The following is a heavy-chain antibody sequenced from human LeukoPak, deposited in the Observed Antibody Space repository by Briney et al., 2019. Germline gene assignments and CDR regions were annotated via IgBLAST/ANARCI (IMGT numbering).Heavy chain of an antibody. Sequence: GSSENVPCKASGCTFTGYFMQWVGQAAGQGLEWMGWINPNSGGTKYAQKFQGRVTMTRDTSISTAYMELSRLTSGDTPVYYCARGEQWLFVDFWGQGTLVTVSS. CDR3: ARGEQWLFVDF. J-gene: IGHJ4*02. V-gene: IGHV1-2*02. CDR1: GCTFTGYF. D-gene: IGHD6-19*01. CDR2: INPNSGGT.